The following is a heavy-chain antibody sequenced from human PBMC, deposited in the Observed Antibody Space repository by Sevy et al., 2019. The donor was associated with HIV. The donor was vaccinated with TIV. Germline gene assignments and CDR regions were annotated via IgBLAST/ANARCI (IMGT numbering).Heavy chain of an antibody. V-gene: IGHV3-7*01. CDR3: AREVGGYNWRPYYFDS. CDR1: GFTFTNYW. J-gene: IGHJ4*02. CDR2: IKQDESEK. D-gene: IGHD5-12*01. Sequence: GGSLRLSCAASGFTFTNYWMSWVRQTPGKGLEWVATIKQDESEKYYVDSVKGRFAISRDNGKNSVSLQMNGLRAEDTALYYCAREVGGYNWRPYYFDSWGQGTLVTV.